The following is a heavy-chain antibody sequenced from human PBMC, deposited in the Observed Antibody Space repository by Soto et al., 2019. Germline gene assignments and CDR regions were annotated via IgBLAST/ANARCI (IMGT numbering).Heavy chain of an antibody. J-gene: IGHJ4*02. D-gene: IGHD3-3*02. CDR2: ISGNAHAT. Sequence: EVHLLESAGGLVQPGGSLRISCAASGFIFSDYAMRWGRQAPGKGLEWVSAISGNAHATYYAASVKGRLTISRDNSKNTLYLQMNSLTVEDTARYYCVKDAPQPFSDWGRGTLVTVSS. CDR1: GFIFSDYA. V-gene: IGHV3-23*01. CDR3: VKDAPQPFSD.